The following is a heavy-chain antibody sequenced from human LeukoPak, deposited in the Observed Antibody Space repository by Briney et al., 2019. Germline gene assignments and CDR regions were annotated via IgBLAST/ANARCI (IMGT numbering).Heavy chain of an antibody. J-gene: IGHJ4*02. CDR1: GGSISSSGYS. CDR2: IYYSVST. V-gene: IGHV4-39*02. D-gene: IGHD3-3*01. Sequence: PSETRSLTGTVSGGSISSSGYSWGWRRQPPGKGLEWIGSIYYSVSTYANPSLKSRVTISVDTSTNQFSLKLSSVTAADTAVYYCAREFGVVIPFDYSGQGTLVTVSS. CDR3: AREFGVVIPFDY.